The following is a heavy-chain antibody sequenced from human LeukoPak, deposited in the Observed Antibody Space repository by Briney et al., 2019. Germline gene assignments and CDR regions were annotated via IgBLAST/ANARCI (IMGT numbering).Heavy chain of an antibody. CDR3: ARGAGALTLDYFDY. CDR1: GGSFSGYY. V-gene: IGHV4-34*01. Sequence: SETLSLTCAVYGGSFSGYYWSWIRQPPGKGLEWIGEINHSGSTNYNPSLKSRVTISVDTSKTQFSLKLSSVTAADTAVYYCARGAGALTLDYFDYWGQGTLVTVSS. CDR2: INHSGST. J-gene: IGHJ4*02. D-gene: IGHD4/OR15-4a*01.